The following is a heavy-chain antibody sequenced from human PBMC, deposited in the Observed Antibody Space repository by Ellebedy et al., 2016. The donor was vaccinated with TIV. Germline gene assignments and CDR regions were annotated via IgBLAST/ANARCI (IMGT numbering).Heavy chain of an antibody. Sequence: PGGSLRLSCAASGFTFSPNWMYWVRQAPGKGLEWVANIKEDGSEEYYVDSVKGRFTISRDNAKNSLYLQMNSLRADDTALYYCTNGGLSNSPRHYFDSWGQGTLVTVSS. CDR1: GFTFSPNW. J-gene: IGHJ4*02. D-gene: IGHD5/OR15-5a*01. CDR3: TNGGLSNSPRHYFDS. CDR2: IKEDGSEE. V-gene: IGHV3-7*03.